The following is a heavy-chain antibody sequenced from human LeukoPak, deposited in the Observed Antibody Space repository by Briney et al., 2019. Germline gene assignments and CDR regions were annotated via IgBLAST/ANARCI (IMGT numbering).Heavy chain of an antibody. Sequence: PSETLSLTCTVSGGSISSYYWSWIRQPPGKGLEWIGYIYYSGSTNYNPSLKSRVTISVDTSKNQFSLKLSSVTAADTAVYYCAGRGYGYGNFDYWGQGTLVTVSS. V-gene: IGHV4-59*01. D-gene: IGHD5-18*01. CDR3: AGRGYGYGNFDY. J-gene: IGHJ4*02. CDR2: IYYSGST. CDR1: GGSISSYY.